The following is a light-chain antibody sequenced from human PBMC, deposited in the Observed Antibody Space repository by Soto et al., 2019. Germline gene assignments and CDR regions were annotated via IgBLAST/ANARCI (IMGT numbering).Light chain of an antibody. CDR1: QSVGSSY. CDR3: QQYVSSPFT. V-gene: IGKV3-20*01. J-gene: IGKJ3*01. CDR2: DVS. Sequence: EIVLTQSPGTLSLSPGERATLSCRASQSVGSSYLAWYQQKPGQAPRLLIYDVSSRATGIPDRFSGSGSGTDFTLTISRLEPEDFAVYYCQQYVSSPFTFVPGTKVDIK.